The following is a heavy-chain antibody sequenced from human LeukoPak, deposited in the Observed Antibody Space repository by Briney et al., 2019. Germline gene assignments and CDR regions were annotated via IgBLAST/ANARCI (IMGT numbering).Heavy chain of an antibody. CDR1: GFTFDDYA. CDR3: AKGGSSWSNWFDP. CDR2: ISWDGGST. D-gene: IGHD6-13*01. V-gene: IGHV3-43D*03. J-gene: IGHJ5*02. Sequence: PGGSLRLSCAASGFTFDDYAMHWVRQAPGKGLEWVSLISWDGGSTYYADSVEGRFTISRDNSKNSLYLQMNSLRAEDTALYYCAKGGSSWSNWFDPWGQGTLVTVSS.